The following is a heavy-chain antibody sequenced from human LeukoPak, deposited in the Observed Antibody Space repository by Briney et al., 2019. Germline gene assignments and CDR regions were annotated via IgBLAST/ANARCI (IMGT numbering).Heavy chain of an antibody. CDR3: AHFKGGSFDF. V-gene: IGHV4-39*01. CDR1: GGSISSSNYY. CDR2: IHYSGNT. J-gene: IGHJ3*01. Sequence: TSETLSLTCTVSGGSISSSNYYWGWIRQPPGKGLEWIGSIHYSGNTYYNPSLKSRVTISVDTSKNQFSLKLTSVTAADTAVYYCAHFKGGSFDFWGQGTMVTVSS. D-gene: IGHD1-26*01.